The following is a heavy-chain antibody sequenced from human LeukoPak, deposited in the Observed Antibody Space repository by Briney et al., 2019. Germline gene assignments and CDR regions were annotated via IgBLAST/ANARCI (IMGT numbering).Heavy chain of an antibody. CDR1: GYTFTSYY. D-gene: IGHD4-17*01. J-gene: IGHJ6*03. Sequence: ASVKVSCKASGYTFTSYYMHWVRQAPGQGLEWMGIINPSGGSTSYAQKFQGRVTMTRDMSTSTVHMELSSLRSEDTAVYYCAREYGDYDNYYYYMDVWGKGTTVTVSS. V-gene: IGHV1-46*01. CDR2: INPSGGST. CDR3: AREYGDYDNYYYYMDV.